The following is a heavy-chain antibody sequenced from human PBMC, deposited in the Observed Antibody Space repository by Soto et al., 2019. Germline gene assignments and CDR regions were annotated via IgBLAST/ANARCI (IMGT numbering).Heavy chain of an antibody. CDR1: GGSISSSSYY. CDR3: ATNYAYYYYYGMDV. CDR2: IYYSGST. J-gene: IGHJ6*02. V-gene: IGHV4-39*01. Sequence: PSETLSLTCTVSGGSISSSSYYWGWIRQPPGKGLEWIGSIYYSGSTYYNPSLKSRVTISVDTPKNQFSLKLSSVTAADTAVYYCATNYAYYYYYGMDVWGQGTTVTVSS. D-gene: IGHD4-4*01.